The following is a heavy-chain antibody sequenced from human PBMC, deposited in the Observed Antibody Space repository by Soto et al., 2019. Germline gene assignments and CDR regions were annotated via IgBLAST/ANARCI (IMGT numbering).Heavy chain of an antibody. Sequence: PXASLKISCKGCGYTFSTYGIAWVRQMPGKGLEWMGIIYPGESETRYNPPFQGQVTISVDKSVNTAYLQWRSLKASDTGMHYCARQSDFWSGPLSYYYNGMDVWGQGTTVTVSS. J-gene: IGHJ6*02. CDR3: ARQSDFWSGPLSYYYNGMDV. D-gene: IGHD3-3*01. CDR2: IYPGESET. V-gene: IGHV5-51*01. CDR1: GYTFSTYG.